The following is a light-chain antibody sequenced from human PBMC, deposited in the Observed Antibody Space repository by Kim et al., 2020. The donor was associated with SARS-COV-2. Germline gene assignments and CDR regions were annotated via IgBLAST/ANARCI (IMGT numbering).Light chain of an antibody. CDR3: HSRDSSGSHVV. J-gene: IGLJ2*01. CDR1: SLSKYY. CDR2: NKN. Sequence: ALGRTISITCQGDSLSKYYANLSQQKPGQAPILVIYNKNNRPSGIPDRFSGSSSGNTASLTITGAQAEDEADYYCHSRDSSGSHVVLGGGTQLTVL. V-gene: IGLV3-19*01.